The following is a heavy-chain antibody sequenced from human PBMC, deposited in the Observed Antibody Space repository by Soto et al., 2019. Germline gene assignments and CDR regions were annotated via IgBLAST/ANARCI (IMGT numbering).Heavy chain of an antibody. CDR2: IGTAGDT. Sequence: EVQLVESGGGLLKPGGSLRLSCEASGSTFSTTDMTWAGQVTGKGLEWVSAIGTAGDTYYPGSVKGRFTISRENAKNSLYLQMNSLRAGDTAVYYCAREVGQGWFDPWGQGTLVTVSS. J-gene: IGHJ5*02. CDR3: AREVGQGWFDP. CDR1: GSTFSTTD. V-gene: IGHV3-13*01. D-gene: IGHD3-3*01.